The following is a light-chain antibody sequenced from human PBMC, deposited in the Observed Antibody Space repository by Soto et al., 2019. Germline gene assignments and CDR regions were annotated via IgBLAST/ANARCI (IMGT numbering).Light chain of an antibody. V-gene: IGKV3-20*01. J-gene: IGKJ3*01. CDR2: GAS. Sequence: EIVLTQSPGTLSLSPGARAILSCRASQSVGSNYLAWYQQIPGQAPRLLIYGASNRATGIPDRFSASGSGTDFTLTISRLKPEDFAVYYCQQHGSSPFTFGPGTKVDI. CDR1: QSVGSNY. CDR3: QQHGSSPFT.